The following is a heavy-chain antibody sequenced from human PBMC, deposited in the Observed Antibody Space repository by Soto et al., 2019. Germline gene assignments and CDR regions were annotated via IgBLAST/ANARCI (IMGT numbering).Heavy chain of an antibody. D-gene: IGHD3-3*01. CDR1: GFTVSSHY. CDR2: IYSGGST. J-gene: IGHJ6*02. V-gene: IGHV3-53*02. Sequence: EVQLVETGGGLIQPRGSLRLSCAASGFTVSSHYMSWVRQAPGKGLEWVSVIYSGGSTYYADSVKGRFTISRDNSKNTLYLQMNSLRAEDTAVYYCARETPEWLLFRDITRGMDVWGQGTTVTVSS. CDR3: ARETPEWLLFRDITRGMDV.